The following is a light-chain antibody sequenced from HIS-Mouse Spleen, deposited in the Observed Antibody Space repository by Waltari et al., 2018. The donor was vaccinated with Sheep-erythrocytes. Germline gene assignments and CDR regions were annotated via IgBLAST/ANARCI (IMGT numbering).Light chain of an antibody. V-gene: IGLV2-14*01. CDR2: EVS. CDR1: SSDVGGYNY. Sequence: QSALTQPASVSGSPGQSITISCTGTSSDVGGYNYVSWYQQHPGKAPKLMIYEVSKRPSGVSNRFSCSKSGNTASLTISGLQAEDEADYYCSSYTSSSTYVVFGGGTKLTVL. J-gene: IGLJ2*01. CDR3: SSYTSSSTYVV.